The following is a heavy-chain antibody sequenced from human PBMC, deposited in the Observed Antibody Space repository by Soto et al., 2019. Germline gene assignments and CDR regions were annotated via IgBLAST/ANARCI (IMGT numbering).Heavy chain of an antibody. Sequence: QVHLVESGGGVVQPGSSLRLSCAASEFTFRIFAMHWLRQSPGKGLEWVAVISYDGSRKADSVKGRFTVFRDNSWNTLYLQMYSLTAEDTAIYCCARGDREDIEEVVGVRPGQYSMDVWGQGTTVSVSS. CDR2: ISYDGSRK. CDR1: EFTFRIFA. D-gene: IGHD1-26*01. V-gene: IGHV3-30-3*01. J-gene: IGHJ6*02. CDR3: ARGDREDIEEVVGVRPGQYSMDV.